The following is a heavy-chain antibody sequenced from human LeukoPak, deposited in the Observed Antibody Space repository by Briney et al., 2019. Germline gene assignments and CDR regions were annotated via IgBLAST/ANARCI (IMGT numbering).Heavy chain of an antibody. CDR1: GFTFSNYW. D-gene: IGHD2-21*01. V-gene: IGHV3-7*01. CDR2: IKEDGSEK. J-gene: IGHJ4*02. Sequence: QAGGSLRLSCAASGFTFSNYWVSWVRQAPGKGLEWVANIKEDGSEKYHEDSVKGRFTISRDNAKNLVYLQMNSLRAEDTAVYYCTRDNRYYYWGQGTVVTVSS. CDR3: TRDNRYYY.